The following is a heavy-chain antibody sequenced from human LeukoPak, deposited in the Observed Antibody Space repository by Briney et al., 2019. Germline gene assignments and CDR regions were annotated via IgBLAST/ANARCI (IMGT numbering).Heavy chain of an antibody. J-gene: IGHJ4*02. CDR3: ARHHASNYFDY. V-gene: IGHV4-59*08. CDR1: GGSMSSYY. D-gene: IGHD2-8*01. CDR2: IFYSGSA. Sequence: SETLSLTCTVSGGSMSSYYWSWIRQPPRKGLEWIGYIFYSGSANYIPSLKSRVTISVDTSKNQFSLNLSSVTAADTAVYYCARHHASNYFDYWGQGTLVTVSS.